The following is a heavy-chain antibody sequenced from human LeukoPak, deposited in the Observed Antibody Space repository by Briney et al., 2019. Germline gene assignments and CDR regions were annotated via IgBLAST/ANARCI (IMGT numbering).Heavy chain of an antibody. CDR1: GFTFTTYA. CDR2: ISGSGDST. D-gene: IGHD1-26*01. J-gene: IGHJ5*02. CDR3: AKPRIVGVKGLDP. V-gene: IGHV3-23*01. Sequence: PVGSLRLSCAASGFTFTTYAMNWVRQAPQTGLERVSVISGSGDSTYYADSAKSRFTTSRDNSKNTLYLQMNSLRAEDTAVYYCAKPRIVGVKGLDPWGQGTLVTVSS.